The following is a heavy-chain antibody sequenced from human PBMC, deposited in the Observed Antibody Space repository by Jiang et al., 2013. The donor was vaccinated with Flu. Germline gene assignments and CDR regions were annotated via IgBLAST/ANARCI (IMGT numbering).Heavy chain of an antibody. D-gene: IGHD2-2*01. CDR3: ARDVGPDVVVPAAMIEYFQH. Sequence: KKPGASVKVSCKASGYTFTSYGISWVRQAPGQGLEWMGWISAYNGNTNYAQKLQGRVTMTTDTSTSTAYMELRSLRSDDTAVYYCARDVGPDVVVPAAMIEYFQHWGQGTLVTVSS. CDR2: ISAYNGNT. CDR1: GYTFTSYG. J-gene: IGHJ1*01. V-gene: IGHV1-18*04.